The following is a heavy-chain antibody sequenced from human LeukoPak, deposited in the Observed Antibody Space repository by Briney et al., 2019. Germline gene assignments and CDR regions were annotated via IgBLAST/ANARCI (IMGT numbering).Heavy chain of an antibody. J-gene: IGHJ6*02. CDR1: GFTFSSYA. Sequence: PGGSLRLSCAASGFTFSSYAMSWVRQAPGKGLEWVSAIIGSGGSTYYADSVKGRFTISRDNSKNTLYLQMNSLRAEDTAVYYCAKSQGDYDSSGYHYGMDVWGQGTTVTVSS. CDR2: IIGSGGST. CDR3: AKSQGDYDSSGYHYGMDV. V-gene: IGHV3-23*01. D-gene: IGHD3-22*01.